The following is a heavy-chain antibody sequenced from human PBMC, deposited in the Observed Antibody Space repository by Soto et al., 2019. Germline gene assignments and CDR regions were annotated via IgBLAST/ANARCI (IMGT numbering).Heavy chain of an antibody. CDR2: ISSSGSTI. CDR3: ARDWTVVAATIDAFDI. V-gene: IGHV3-11*01. CDR1: GFTFSDYY. Sequence: GGSLRLSCAASGFTFSDYYMSWIRQAPGKGLEWVSYISSSGSTIYYADSVKGRFTISRDNAKNSLYLQMNSLRAEDTAVYYCARDWTVVAATIDAFDIWGQGTMVTVSS. J-gene: IGHJ3*02. D-gene: IGHD2-15*01.